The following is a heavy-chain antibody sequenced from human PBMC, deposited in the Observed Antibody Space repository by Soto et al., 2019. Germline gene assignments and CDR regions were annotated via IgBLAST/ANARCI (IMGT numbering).Heavy chain of an antibody. Sequence: SETLSLTCTVSGGSISSYYWSWIRQPPGKGLEWIGYIYYSGSTNYNPSLKSRVTISVDTSKNQFSLKLSSVTAADTAVYYCARVRYFDWLLVGYFDYWGQGTLVTVSS. CDR1: GGSISSYY. D-gene: IGHD3-9*01. CDR2: IYYSGST. J-gene: IGHJ4*02. CDR3: ARVRYFDWLLVGYFDY. V-gene: IGHV4-59*01.